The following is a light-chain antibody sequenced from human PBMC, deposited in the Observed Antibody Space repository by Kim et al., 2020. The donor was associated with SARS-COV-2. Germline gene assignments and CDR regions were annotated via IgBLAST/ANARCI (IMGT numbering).Light chain of an antibody. V-gene: IGLV6-57*03. CDR2: EDD. J-gene: IGLJ2*01. Sequence: GEKVTLSCTRSSGSIDDNYVQWYQQRPGGGPTTVIYEDDQRPSGVSDRFSGSSDNSSNSASLAISGLRTEDEADYYCQSYNRDNVLFGGGTQLTVL. CDR3: QSYNRDNVL. CDR1: SGSIDDNY.